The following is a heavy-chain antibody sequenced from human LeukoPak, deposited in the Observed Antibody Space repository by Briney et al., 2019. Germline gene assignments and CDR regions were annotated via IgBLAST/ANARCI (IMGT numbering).Heavy chain of an antibody. D-gene: IGHD6-19*01. CDR3: ARDLVAGTPDYFEY. CDR1: GFTFSSYA. V-gene: IGHV3-30-3*01. CDR2: ISFDGSIK. J-gene: IGHJ4*02. Sequence: GGSLRLSCAASGFTFSSYAMHWVRQAPGKGLDWVAVISFDGSIKAYADSVKGQFTISRDNSKNTLYLQMNSLRPEDTAVYYCARDLVAGTPDYFEYWSQGTLVTVSS.